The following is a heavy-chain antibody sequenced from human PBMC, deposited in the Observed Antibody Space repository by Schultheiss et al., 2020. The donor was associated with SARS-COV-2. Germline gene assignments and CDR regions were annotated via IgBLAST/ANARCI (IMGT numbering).Heavy chain of an antibody. J-gene: IGHJ6*02. D-gene: IGHD3-3*01. CDR3: ARDRYDFWSGYSYGMDV. V-gene: IGHV1-69*13. CDR2: IIPIFGTA. CDR1: GGTFSSYA. Sequence: SVKVSCKASGGTFSSYAISWVRQAPGQGLEWMGGIIPIFGTANYAQKFQGRVTITADESTSTAYMELSSLRSEDTAVYYCARDRYDFWSGYSYGMDVWGQGTTVTVAS.